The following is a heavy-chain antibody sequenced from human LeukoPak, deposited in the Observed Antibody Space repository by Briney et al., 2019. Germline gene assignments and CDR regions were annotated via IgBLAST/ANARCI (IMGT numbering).Heavy chain of an antibody. D-gene: IGHD6-19*01. CDR2: IYTSGST. V-gene: IGHV4-4*07. CDR1: GGSISSYY. J-gene: IGHJ6*03. CDR3: ASRSSSGWPYYYYMDA. Sequence: SETLSLTCTFSGGSISSYYWSWIRQPAGKGLEWLGRIYTSGSTNYNPSLKSRVTMSVDTSKNQFSLKLSSVTAADTAVYYCASRSSSGWPYYYYMDAWGKGTTVTVSS.